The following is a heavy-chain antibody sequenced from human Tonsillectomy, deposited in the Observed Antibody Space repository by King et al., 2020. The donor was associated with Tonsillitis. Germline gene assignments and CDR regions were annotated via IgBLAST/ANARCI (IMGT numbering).Heavy chain of an antibody. CDR2: IYYSGST. Sequence: QLQESGPGLVKPSETLSLTCTVSGGSISSYYWSWIRQPPGKGLEWIGFIYYSGSTYNPSLKSRVTISVDTSKNQFSLRLGSVTAADTAVYYCARHYDSSAYYPEGPDYWGQGTLVTVSS. CDR1: GGSISSYY. J-gene: IGHJ4*02. V-gene: IGHV4-59*08. D-gene: IGHD3-22*01. CDR3: ARHYDSSAYYPEGPDY.